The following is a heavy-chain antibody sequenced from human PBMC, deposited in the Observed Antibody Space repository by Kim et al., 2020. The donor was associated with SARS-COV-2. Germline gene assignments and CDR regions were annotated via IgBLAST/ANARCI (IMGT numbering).Heavy chain of an antibody. D-gene: IGHD6-19*01. CDR2: DPGGGGRT. J-gene: IGHJ4*02. V-gene: IGHV3-23*01. CDR1: GFTVNNFA. CDR3: AKAQPLSIGRYVFED. Sequence: GGSLRLSCGASGFTVNNFAMSWVRQAPGKGLEWVSTDPGGGGRTFYADSVKGRFTISRDNSKNTVFLQMNSVRAEDTAVYYCAKAQPLSIGRYVFEDWGQGTLVTVSS.